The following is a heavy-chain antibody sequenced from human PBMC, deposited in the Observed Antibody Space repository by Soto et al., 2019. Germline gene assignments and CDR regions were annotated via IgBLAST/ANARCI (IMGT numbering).Heavy chain of an antibody. CDR3: ARSTYGADDAFDI. V-gene: IGHV4-59*08. J-gene: IGHJ3*02. D-gene: IGHD4-17*01. CDR2: IHYTGST. CDR1: GGSISSYF. Sequence: PSETLSLTCTVSGGSISSYFWSWIRQPPGKGLEWIGYIHYTGSTDYNPSLKSRVTISVDTSQTQFSLKLSSVTAADTAVYYCARSTYGADDAFDIWGQGTMVTVSS.